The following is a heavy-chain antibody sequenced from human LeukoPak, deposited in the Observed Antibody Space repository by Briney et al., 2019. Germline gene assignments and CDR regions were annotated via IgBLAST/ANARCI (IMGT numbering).Heavy chain of an antibody. V-gene: IGHV3-53*01. CDR3: ARGYSSSWSRFDP. Sequence: GGSLRLSCAASGFTVSSNYMSWVRQAPGKGLEWVSVIYSGGSTYYADSVKGRFTISRNNSKNTLYLQMNSLRAEDTAVYYCARGYSSSWSRFDPWGQGTPVTVSS. J-gene: IGHJ5*02. CDR2: IYSGGST. CDR1: GFTVSSNY. D-gene: IGHD6-13*01.